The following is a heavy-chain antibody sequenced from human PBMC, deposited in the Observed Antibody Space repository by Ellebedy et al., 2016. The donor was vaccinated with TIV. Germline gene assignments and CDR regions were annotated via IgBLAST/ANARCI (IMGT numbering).Heavy chain of an antibody. D-gene: IGHD2-21*02. CDR2: INHSVTT. V-gene: IGHV4-34*01. CDR3: ARGLSYCGGDCSGYFDY. CDR1: GGSFSGYY. Sequence: MPSETLSLTCAVYGGSFSGYYWSWIRQSPGKGLEWIGEINHSVTTNYSPSLKSRVTISVDTSKNQFSLKMSSVTAADTAVYYCARGLSYCGGDCSGYFDYWGRGTLVTVSS. J-gene: IGHJ4*02.